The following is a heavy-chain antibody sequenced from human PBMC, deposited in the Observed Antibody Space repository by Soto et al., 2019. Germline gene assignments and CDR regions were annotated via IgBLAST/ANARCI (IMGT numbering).Heavy chain of an antibody. V-gene: IGHV4-59*01. CDR1: GVSFNDYY. CDR3: AGGSSVRPPFDS. Sequence: QVQLQESGPGLVKASETLSLSCSVSGVSFNDYYWAWLRQPPGKGLEWIGYVFYSGISNPSPSLRSRVTISVDTSTRQFPLTLTSVTAADTAVYYCAGGSSVRPPFDSWGRGTLVSVSA. D-gene: IGHD3-10*01. J-gene: IGHJ4*01. CDR2: VFYSGIS.